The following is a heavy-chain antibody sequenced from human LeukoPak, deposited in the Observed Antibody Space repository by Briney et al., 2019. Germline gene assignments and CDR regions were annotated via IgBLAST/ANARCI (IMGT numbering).Heavy chain of an antibody. V-gene: IGHV4-39*01. D-gene: IGHD2-21*01. Sequence: SETLSLTCTVSGGSISSSINYWAWIRQTPGKGLEWIGSIYYSGSAYYKPSLKSRATISLDTSKNQFSLKLSSVTAADTAVYYCARRLLHYYYMDVWGKGATVTVSS. CDR3: ARRLLHYYYMDV. J-gene: IGHJ6*03. CDR2: IYYSGSA. CDR1: GGSISSSINY.